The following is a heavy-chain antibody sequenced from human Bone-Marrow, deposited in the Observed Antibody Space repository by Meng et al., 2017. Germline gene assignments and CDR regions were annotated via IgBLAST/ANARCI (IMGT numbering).Heavy chain of an antibody. J-gene: IGHJ4*02. D-gene: IGHD6-13*01. CDR3: AKDVAAAGRGTLDY. CDR2: ISGSGGST. V-gene: IGHV3-23*01. Sequence: FGFGGGLVTPGGSLRLSCAASGFTFSSYAMSWVRQAPGKGLEWVSAISGSGGSTYYADSVKGRFTISRDNSKNTLYLQMNSLRAEDTAVYYCAKDVAAAGRGTLDYWGQGTLVTVSS. CDR1: GFTFSSYA.